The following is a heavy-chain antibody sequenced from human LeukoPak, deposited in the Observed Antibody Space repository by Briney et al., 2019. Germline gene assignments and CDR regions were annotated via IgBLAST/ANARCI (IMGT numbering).Heavy chain of an antibody. CDR1: RSTFTSYG. D-gene: IGHD3-22*01. CDR3: ARNYYDNSGYYYFDY. Sequence: ASVKVSCKASRSTFTSYGITWVRQAPGQGLEWMGWISGYNDNTKYAQKLQGRVTMTTDTSMSTAYMELRSLRSDDTAVYYCARNYYDNSGYYYFDYWGQGTLVTVSS. V-gene: IGHV1-18*01. J-gene: IGHJ4*02. CDR2: ISGYNDNT.